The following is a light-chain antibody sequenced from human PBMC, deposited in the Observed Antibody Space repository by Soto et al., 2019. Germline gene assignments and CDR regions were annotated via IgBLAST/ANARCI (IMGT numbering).Light chain of an antibody. CDR3: QQRSNCPRT. J-gene: IGKJ4*01. CDR1: QSVSSY. V-gene: IGKV3-11*02. Sequence: ETVLTQSPATLSLSPGERATLSCRASQSVSSYLACYQQKPGQAPRLLISDASNRATGIPARFSGSGSGRDFTLTISSLEPEDFAVYYWQQRSNCPRTLGGEAKVDIK. CDR2: DAS.